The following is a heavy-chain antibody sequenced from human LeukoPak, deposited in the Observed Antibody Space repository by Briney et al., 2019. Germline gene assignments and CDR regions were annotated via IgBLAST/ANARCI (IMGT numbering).Heavy chain of an antibody. D-gene: IGHD3-10*01. CDR3: AGLLYGSGSYYLDY. J-gene: IGHJ4*02. V-gene: IGHV4-30-4*01. CDR1: GGSISSGDYY. Sequence: PSQTLSLTCTVSGGSISSGDYYWSWIRQPPGKGLEWIGYIYYSGSTYYNPSLKSRVTISVDTSKNQFSLKLSSVTAADTAVYYYAGLLYGSGSYYLDYWGQGTLVTVSS. CDR2: IYYSGST.